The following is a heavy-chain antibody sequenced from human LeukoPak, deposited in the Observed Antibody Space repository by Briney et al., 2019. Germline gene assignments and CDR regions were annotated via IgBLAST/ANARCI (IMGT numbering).Heavy chain of an antibody. CDR2: IDWDDDK. J-gene: IGHJ4*02. D-gene: IGHD2-15*01. CDR3: ARVDCSGGSCYGPYDY. CDR1: GFSLSTSGMC. V-gene: IGHV2-70*11. Sequence: SGPALVKPTQTLTLTCTFSGFSLSTSGMCLSWIRQPPGKALEWLARIDWDDDKYYSTSLKTRLTISKDTPKNQVVLTMTNMDPVDTATYYCARVDCSGGSCYGPYDYWGQGTLVTVSS.